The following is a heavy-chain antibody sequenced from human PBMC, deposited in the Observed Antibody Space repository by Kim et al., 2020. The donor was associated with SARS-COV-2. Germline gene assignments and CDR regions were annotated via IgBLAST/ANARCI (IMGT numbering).Heavy chain of an antibody. Sequence: DSVKGRITISRNNAKNSLYLQMNSLRAEETALYYCAKDMLILHSSSENWGPGALVTVSS. J-gene: IGHJ4*02. V-gene: IGHV3-9*01. D-gene: IGHD6-6*01. CDR3: AKDMLILHSSSEN.